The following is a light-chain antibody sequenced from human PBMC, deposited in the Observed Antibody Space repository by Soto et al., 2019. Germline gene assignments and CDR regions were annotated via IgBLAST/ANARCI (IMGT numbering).Light chain of an antibody. V-gene: IGKV1-13*02. J-gene: IGKJ5*01. CDR3: QQFNSYPFT. CDR1: QDIRGS. CDR2: DVS. Sequence: AIQVTQSPSSMYASVGDRVTITCRARQDIRGSLAWYQHKPWKAPKLLIYDVSTLQSGVPSSFSGSCSGTEFTLTISSLQPEDFGTYYCQQFNSYPFTFGPGTRLAIQ.